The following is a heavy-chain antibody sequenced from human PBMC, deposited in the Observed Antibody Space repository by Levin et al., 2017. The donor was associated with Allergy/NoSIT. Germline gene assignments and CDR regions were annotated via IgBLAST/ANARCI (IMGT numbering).Heavy chain of an antibody. V-gene: IGHV3-7*04. Sequence: GGSLRLSCVASGFTFSSYYMTWVRQAPGKGLEWVANIKQDGSEKYYVDSVKGRFTISRDNAKNSLYLQMNSLRVEDTAVYYCARDRLPAQWKGLDYWGQGTRVTVSS. J-gene: IGHJ4*02. CDR3: ARDRLPAQWKGLDY. CDR2: IKQDGSEK. D-gene: IGHD6-19*01. CDR1: GFTFSSYY.